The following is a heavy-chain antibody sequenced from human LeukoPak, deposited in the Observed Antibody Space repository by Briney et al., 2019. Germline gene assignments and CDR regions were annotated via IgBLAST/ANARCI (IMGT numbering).Heavy chain of an antibody. Sequence: GGSLRLSCAASGFTFSSYWMSWVRQAPGKGLEWVANIKQDGSEKYYVDSVKGRFTISRDNAKNSLYLQMNSLRAEDTAVYYCASSFLYDYYDSSGYYMGDYFDYWGQGTLVTVSS. J-gene: IGHJ4*02. CDR3: ASSFLYDYYDSSGYYMGDYFDY. D-gene: IGHD3-22*01. CDR1: GFTFSSYW. V-gene: IGHV3-7*01. CDR2: IKQDGSEK.